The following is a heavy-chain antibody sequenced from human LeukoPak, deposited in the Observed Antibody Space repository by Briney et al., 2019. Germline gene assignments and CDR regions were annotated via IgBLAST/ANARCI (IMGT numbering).Heavy chain of an antibody. Sequence: EASVKVSCKTSGYIFAHNGISWVRQAPGQGPEWMGWISAYNGDTNYAQKLQGRVTMTTDTSTSTAYMELRSLRSDDTAVYYCARDYSSGWPNFDYWGQGTLVTVSS. J-gene: IGHJ4*02. D-gene: IGHD6-19*01. CDR1: GYIFAHNG. V-gene: IGHV1-18*01. CDR3: ARDYSSGWPNFDY. CDR2: ISAYNGDT.